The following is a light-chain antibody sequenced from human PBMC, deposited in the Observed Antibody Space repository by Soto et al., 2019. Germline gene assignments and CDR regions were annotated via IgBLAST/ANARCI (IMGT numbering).Light chain of an antibody. CDR2: GAS. CDR3: QQYGSSGT. J-gene: IGKJ1*01. CDR1: QSVSSSY. Sequence: IVLTQSPGTLSLSPGDRATLSCRASQSVSSSYLAWYQQKPGQAPRRLIYGASNRATGIPDRFSGSGSGTDFTLTISRLEPEEFAVYYCQQYGSSGTFGQGTKVDIK. V-gene: IGKV3-20*01.